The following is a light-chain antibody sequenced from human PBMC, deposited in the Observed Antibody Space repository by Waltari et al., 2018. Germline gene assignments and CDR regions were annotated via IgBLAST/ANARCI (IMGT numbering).Light chain of an antibody. V-gene: IGLV3-21*01. CDR1: KIGAKS. CDR2: DDS. CDR3: QVWDSSTDHVV. J-gene: IGLJ2*01. Sequence: SSVLPQPPSVSLAPGQTARITCGGTKIGAKSVHWYPQKPGQAPVVVIYDDSDRPSGIPERFSGSNSGNTATLTISRVEAGDEADYYCQVWDSSTDHVVFGGGTKLTVL.